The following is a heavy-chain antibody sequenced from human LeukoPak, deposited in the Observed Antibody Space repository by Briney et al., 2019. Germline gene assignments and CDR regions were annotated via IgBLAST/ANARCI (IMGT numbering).Heavy chain of an antibody. Sequence: SQTLSRTCTVSGGSISSGDYYWSWIRQPPGKGLEWIGYIYYSGSTYYNPSLKSRVTIAVDTSKNQFSLKLSSVTAADTAVYYCARERWHVVVPARPQGEWYFDLWGRGTLVTVSS. D-gene: IGHD2-2*01. CDR2: IYYSGST. V-gene: IGHV4-30-4*08. J-gene: IGHJ2*01. CDR1: GGSISSGDYY. CDR3: ARERWHVVVPARPQGEWYFDL.